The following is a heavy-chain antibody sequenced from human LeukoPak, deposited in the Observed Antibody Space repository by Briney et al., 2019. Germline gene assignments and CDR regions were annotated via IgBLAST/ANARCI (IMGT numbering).Heavy chain of an antibody. Sequence: GASVKVSCKASGYSFRNFAISWVRQAPGQGLEWIGGIIPMFGTVNYAQKLQGRVTMTTDTSTSTAYMELRSLRSDDTAVYYCARDRVNWFDPWGQGTLVTVSS. CDR2: IIPMFGTV. CDR1: GYSFRNFA. CDR3: ARDRVNWFDP. D-gene: IGHD3-10*01. V-gene: IGHV1-69*05. J-gene: IGHJ5*02.